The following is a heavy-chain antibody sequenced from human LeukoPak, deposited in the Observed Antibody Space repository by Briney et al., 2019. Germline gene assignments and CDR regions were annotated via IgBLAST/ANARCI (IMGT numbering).Heavy chain of an antibody. D-gene: IGHD3-3*01. CDR1: GGSFSGYY. Sequence: SETLSLTCAVYGGSFSGYYWSWIRQPPGKGLEWIGEINHSRSTNYNPSLKSRVTISVDTSKNQFSLKLSSVTAADTAVYYCARRRIFGVVIFGGQGTLVTVSS. CDR3: ARRRIFGVVIF. J-gene: IGHJ4*02. V-gene: IGHV4-34*01. CDR2: INHSRST.